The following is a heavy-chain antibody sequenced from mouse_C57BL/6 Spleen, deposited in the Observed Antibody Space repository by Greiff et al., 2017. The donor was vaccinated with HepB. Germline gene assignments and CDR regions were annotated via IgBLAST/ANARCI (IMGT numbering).Heavy chain of an antibody. CDR2: ISSGSSTI. V-gene: IGHV5-17*01. J-gene: IGHJ1*03. CDR3: ARPPTYWYFDV. CDR1: GFTFSDYG. Sequence: DVKLVESGGGLVKPGGSLKLSCAASGFTFSDYGMHWVRQAPEKGLEWVAYISSGSSTIYYADTVKGRFTISRDNAKNTLFLQMTSLRSEDTAMYYCARPPTYWYFDVWGTGTTVTVSS.